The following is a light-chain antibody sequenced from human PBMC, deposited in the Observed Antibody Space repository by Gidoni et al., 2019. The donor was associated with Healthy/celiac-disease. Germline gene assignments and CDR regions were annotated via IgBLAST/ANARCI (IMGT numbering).Light chain of an antibody. CDR3: MQALQTPRT. CDR1: QSLLHSNGYNY. V-gene: IGKV2-28*01. CDR2: LGS. Sequence: DIVMTQFPLSLPVTPGEPASISCRSSQSLLHSNGYNYLDWYLQKPGQSPQLLIYLGSNRASGVPDRFSGSGSGTDFSLKISKVEADDVGVYYCMQALQTPRTFGPXTKVDIK. J-gene: IGKJ3*01.